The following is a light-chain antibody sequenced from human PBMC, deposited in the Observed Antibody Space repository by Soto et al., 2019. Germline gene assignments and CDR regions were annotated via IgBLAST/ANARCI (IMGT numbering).Light chain of an antibody. CDR3: QQSYSTPPT. CDR1: QSISTY. J-gene: IGKJ2*01. V-gene: IGKV1-39*01. Sequence: DIQMTQSPSSLSASLGDRVTITCRASQSISTYLNWYQQKRGEAPNLLIYSTSTLQSGVPSRFSGSGSGTGFTLTISSLRPEDFATYYCQQSYSTPPTFGRGTKVDIK. CDR2: STS.